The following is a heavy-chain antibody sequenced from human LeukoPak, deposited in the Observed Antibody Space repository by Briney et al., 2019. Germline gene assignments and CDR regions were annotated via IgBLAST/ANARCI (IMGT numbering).Heavy chain of an antibody. CDR3: AKKGDSSSRPLIDY. CDR1: GFTFSSYA. CDR2: ISGSGGST. Sequence: GGSLRLSCAASGFTFSSYAMSWVRQAPGKGLEWVSAISGSGGSTYYADSAKGRFTISRDNSKNTLYLQMNSLRAEDTAVYYCAKKGDSSSRPLIDYWGQGTLVTVSS. J-gene: IGHJ4*02. V-gene: IGHV3-23*01. D-gene: IGHD6-13*01.